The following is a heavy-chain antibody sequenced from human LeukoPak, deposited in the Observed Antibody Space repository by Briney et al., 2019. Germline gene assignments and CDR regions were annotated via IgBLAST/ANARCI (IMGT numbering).Heavy chain of an antibody. V-gene: IGHV3-21*01. J-gene: IGHJ6*03. D-gene: IGHD2-2*01. Sequence: KPGGSLRLSCAVSGFTFSSYTMNWVRQAPGKGLEWVSSITGSSGYLRRFTAGPLHHLQRQRQELTVSAMHSLRDEDTAVYYCARGGFCSSTNCRLNYCDYMDVWGKGTTVTVSS. CDR3: ARGGFCSSTNCRLNYCDYMDV. CDR1: GFTFSSYT. CDR2: ITGSSGY.